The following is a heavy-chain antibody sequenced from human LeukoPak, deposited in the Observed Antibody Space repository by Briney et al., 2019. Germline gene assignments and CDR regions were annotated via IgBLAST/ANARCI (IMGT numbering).Heavy chain of an antibody. Sequence: GASVKVSCKASGYTFTGYYMHWVRQAPGQGLEWMGRINPNSGGTNYAQKFQGRVTMTRDTSNSTAYMELSRLRSDDTAVYYCARYYSSGWYIDYWGQGTLVTVSS. V-gene: IGHV1-2*06. CDR3: ARYYSSGWYIDY. CDR1: GYTFTGYY. D-gene: IGHD6-19*01. J-gene: IGHJ4*02. CDR2: INPNSGGT.